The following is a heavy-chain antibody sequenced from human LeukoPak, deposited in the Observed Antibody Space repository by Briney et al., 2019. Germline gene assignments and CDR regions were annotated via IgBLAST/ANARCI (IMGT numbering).Heavy chain of an antibody. V-gene: IGHV4-39*01. J-gene: IGHJ1*01. CDR3: ARRRYFDGSGYLE. CDR2: IYYSGRT. CDR1: GDSISRSDSY. Sequence: SETLSLTCSVSGDSISRSDSYWDWIRQPPGQGLEWIGTIYYSGRTYYSPSLKSRVPMSVDTSSNKFSLNLRSVTAADTAVYYCARRRYFDGSGYLEWGQGTLLSVSS. D-gene: IGHD3-22*01.